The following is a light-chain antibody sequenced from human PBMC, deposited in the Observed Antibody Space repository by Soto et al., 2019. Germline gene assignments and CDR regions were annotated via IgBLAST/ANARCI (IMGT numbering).Light chain of an antibody. CDR3: QQRINRPRRT. V-gene: IGKV3-11*01. Sequence: EIVLTQSPATLSLFPGQGATLSCRVSQPGRTYYAWYQQQPGQAPRLLLYDAFNRAPGIPARFSGSGSGTDFTLTISSLEPEDFAVYYCQQRINRPRRTFGQGTRLEIK. CDR2: DAF. CDR1: QPGRTY. J-gene: IGKJ5*01.